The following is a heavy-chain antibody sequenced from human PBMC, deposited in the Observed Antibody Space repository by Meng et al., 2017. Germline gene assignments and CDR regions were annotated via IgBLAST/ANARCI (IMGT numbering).Heavy chain of an antibody. Sequence: GRLKPSETPALTTAGYGRAFTGYYWAWNRQPPAKGLEWIGEINHSGSTNYNPSLKSRVTISVDTSKNQLSLRLSSVTAADTAVYYCARELKEQSFAWGYWGQGTLVTVSS. J-gene: IGHJ4*02. CDR1: GRAFTGYY. V-gene: IGHV4-34*01. CDR3: ARELKEQSFAWGY. CDR2: INHSGST. D-gene: IGHD3-16*01.